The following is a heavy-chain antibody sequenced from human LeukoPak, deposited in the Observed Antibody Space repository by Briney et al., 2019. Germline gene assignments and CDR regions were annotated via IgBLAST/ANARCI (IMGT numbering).Heavy chain of an antibody. J-gene: IGHJ2*01. Sequence: GGSLRLSCATSGFTFSTYSMNWVRQAPGKGLEWVSSIGTSSSSIYYADSVRGRFTISRDNAKNSLYLQMNSLRAEDTAVYYCATAQLYYYDSSGPPNWYFDLWGRGTLVTVSS. D-gene: IGHD3-22*01. V-gene: IGHV3-21*01. CDR1: GFTFSTYS. CDR3: ATAQLYYYDSSGPPNWYFDL. CDR2: IGTSSSSI.